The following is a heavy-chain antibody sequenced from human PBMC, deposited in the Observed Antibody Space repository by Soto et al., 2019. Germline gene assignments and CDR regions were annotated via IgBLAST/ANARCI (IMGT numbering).Heavy chain of an antibody. CDR3: ARDLEGGYSSGWRRVPSWCDP. Sequence: EVQLVESGGGLVQPGGSLRLSCAASGFTFSSYSMNWVRQAPGKGLEWVSYISSSSSTIYYADSVKGRFTISRDNAKNSLYLQMKSLRDEDTAVYYCARDLEGGYSSGWRRVPSWCDPWGQVTLGTGSS. CDR2: ISSSSSTI. J-gene: IGHJ5*02. V-gene: IGHV3-48*02. D-gene: IGHD6-19*01. CDR1: GFTFSSYS.